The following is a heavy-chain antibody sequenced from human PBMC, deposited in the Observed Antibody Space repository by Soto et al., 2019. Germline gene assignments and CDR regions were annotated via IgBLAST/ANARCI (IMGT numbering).Heavy chain of an antibody. V-gene: IGHV1-18*01. Sequence: ASVKVSCKASGYTFFTYGITWVRQAPGQGLEWMGWISTYDGNTDYAQKLQGRVTMTTDTSTRTAYMELRSLRSDDTAVYYCARKSSSSSWFHPWGQGTLVTVS. CDR2: ISTYDGNT. CDR1: GYTFFTYG. J-gene: IGHJ5*02. D-gene: IGHD6-6*01. CDR3: ARKSSSSSWFHP.